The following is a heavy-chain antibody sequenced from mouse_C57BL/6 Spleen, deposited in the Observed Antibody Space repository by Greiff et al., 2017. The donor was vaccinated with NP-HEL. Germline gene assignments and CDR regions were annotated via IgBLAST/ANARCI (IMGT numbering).Heavy chain of an antibody. CDR2: IRLKSDNYAT. V-gene: IGHV6-3*01. D-gene: IGHD2-4*01. CDR3: TDYYDYEAWFAY. CDR1: GFTFSNYW. Sequence: DVKLVESGGGLVQPGGSMKLSCVASGFTFSNYWMNWVRQSPEKGLEWVAQIRLKSDNYATHYAESVKGRFTISRDDSKSSVYLQMNNLRAEDTGIYYCTDYYDYEAWFAYWGQGTLVTVSA. J-gene: IGHJ3*01.